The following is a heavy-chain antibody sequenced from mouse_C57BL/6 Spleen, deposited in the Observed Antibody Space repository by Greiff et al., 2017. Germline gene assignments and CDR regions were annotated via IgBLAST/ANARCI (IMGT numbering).Heavy chain of an antibody. CDR2: IYPGNSDT. Sequence: VQLQQSGTVLARPGASVKMSCKTSGYTFTSYWMHWVKQRPGQGLEWIGAIYPGNSDTSYNQKFKGKAKLTAVTSASTAYMALSSLTNEDSAVYYCTYSNYDYYAMDYWGQGTSVTVSS. CDR1: GYTFTSYW. CDR3: TYSNYDYYAMDY. V-gene: IGHV1-5*01. D-gene: IGHD2-5*01. J-gene: IGHJ4*01.